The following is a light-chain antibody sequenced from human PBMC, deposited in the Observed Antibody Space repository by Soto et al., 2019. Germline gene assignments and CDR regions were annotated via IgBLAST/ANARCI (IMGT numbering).Light chain of an antibody. CDR1: SSDIGGYNY. J-gene: IGLJ3*02. CDR2: EVS. Sequence: QSALSQPASVSGSPGQSITISCTGTSSDIGGYNYVSWYQQHQGNPPKLMIYEVSNRPSGVSNRFSGSKSGNTASLTISGLQAEDEADYYCSSHTTSNTQVFGGGTKLTVL. V-gene: IGLV2-14*01. CDR3: SSHTTSNTQV.